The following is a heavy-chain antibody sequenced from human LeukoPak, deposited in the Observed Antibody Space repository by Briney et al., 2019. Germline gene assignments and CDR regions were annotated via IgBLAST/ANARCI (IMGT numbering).Heavy chain of an antibody. CDR3: ARDLDFGVVTGYFDY. V-gene: IGHV4-38-2*02. CDR1: AYSISSGYY. CDR2: IYHRGRT. J-gene: IGHJ4*02. D-gene: IGHD3-3*01. Sequence: SETLSLTGTLPAYSISSGYYWGWIRQPPGKGLAWLGSIYHRGRTYYNPYLKSRVTISVDTSKNQFSLKLSSVTAADTAVYYCARDLDFGVVTGYFDYWGQGTLVTVSS.